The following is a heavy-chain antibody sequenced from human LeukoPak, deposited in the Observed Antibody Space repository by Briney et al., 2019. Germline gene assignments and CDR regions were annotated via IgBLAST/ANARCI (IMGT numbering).Heavy chain of an antibody. Sequence: KSSETLSLTCAVYGGSFSGYYWSWIRQPPGKGLEWIGEINHSGSTNYNPSLKSRVTISVDTSKNQFSLKLSSVTAADTAVYYCARVWAYSWFDPWGQGTLVTVSS. V-gene: IGHV4-34*01. J-gene: IGHJ5*02. CDR3: ARVWAYSWFDP. CDR2: INHSGST. D-gene: IGHD1-26*01. CDR1: GGSFSGYY.